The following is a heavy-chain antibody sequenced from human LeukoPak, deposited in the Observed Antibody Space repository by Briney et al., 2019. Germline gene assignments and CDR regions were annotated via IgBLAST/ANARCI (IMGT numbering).Heavy chain of an antibody. J-gene: IGHJ5*02. V-gene: IGHV1-46*01. Sequence: ASGKVSCKASGYTFTNLYMPWVRQAPGQGLEWMGVINPSGGSTNYAQNFQGRVSMTRDTSTSTVYMELSSLRSEDTAMYWCARGYYDSSGYTPGLGHWGQGTLVTVSS. CDR3: ARGYYDSSGYTPGLGH. CDR2: INPSGGST. CDR1: GYTFTNLY. D-gene: IGHD3-22*01.